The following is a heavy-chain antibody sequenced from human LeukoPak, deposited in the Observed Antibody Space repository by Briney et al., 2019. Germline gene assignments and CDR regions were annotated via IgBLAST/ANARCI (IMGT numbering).Heavy chain of an antibody. V-gene: IGHV3-23*01. D-gene: IGHD3-22*01. CDR1: GFTFSSYG. Sequence: GGSLRLSCAASGFTFSSYGMSWVRQAPGKGLEWVSAISGSGGSTYYADSVKGRFTISRDNSKNTLYLQMNSLRAEDTAVYCCAKDRNYYDSSGYRSWGQGTLVTVSS. J-gene: IGHJ4*02. CDR2: ISGSGGST. CDR3: AKDRNYYDSSGYRS.